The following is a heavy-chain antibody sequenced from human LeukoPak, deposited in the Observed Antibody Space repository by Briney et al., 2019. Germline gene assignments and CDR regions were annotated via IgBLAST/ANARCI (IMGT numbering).Heavy chain of an antibody. Sequence: GGSLRLSCAVSGFTFSSHWMSWVRQAPGKGLEWVANIEQVGSERYYVDSVKGRFTISRDNAKNLLYLQINSLRAEDTAVYYCARDGFDAGIYFDPWGQGTLVTVSS. V-gene: IGHV3-7*01. CDR1: GFTFSSHW. CDR3: ARDGFDAGIYFDP. J-gene: IGHJ5*02. CDR2: IEQVGSER. D-gene: IGHD3-10*01.